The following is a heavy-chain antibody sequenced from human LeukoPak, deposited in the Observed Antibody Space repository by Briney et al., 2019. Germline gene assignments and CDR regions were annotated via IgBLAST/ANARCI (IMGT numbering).Heavy chain of an antibody. CDR3: ARGDWEWGLGFLVAFAFDI. D-gene: IGHD2-21*01. CDR1: GGTFSSYA. J-gene: IGHJ3*02. Sequence: PVKVSCKASGGTFSSYAISWVRQAPGQGLEWMGGIIPIFGTANYAQKFQGRVTITADKSTSTAYMELSSLRSEDTAVYYCARGDWEWGLGFLVAFAFDIWGQGTMVTVSS. V-gene: IGHV1-69*06. CDR2: IIPIFGTA.